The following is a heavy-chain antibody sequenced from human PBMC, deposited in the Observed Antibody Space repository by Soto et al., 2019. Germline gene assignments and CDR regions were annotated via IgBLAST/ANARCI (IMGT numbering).Heavy chain of an antibody. Sequence: EVQLVESGGGLVKPGGSLRLSCAASGFSFSNAWMIWVRQAPGKGLEWVGLIKRKADGETTDYATPVKGRFTISRDDSKTTVYLQMNSLKTEDTAVYYCTTGVAGYNPFDYWGQGTLVTVSS. J-gene: IGHJ4*02. D-gene: IGHD5-12*01. V-gene: IGHV3-15*07. CDR1: GFSFSNAW. CDR2: IKRKADGETT. CDR3: TTGVAGYNPFDY.